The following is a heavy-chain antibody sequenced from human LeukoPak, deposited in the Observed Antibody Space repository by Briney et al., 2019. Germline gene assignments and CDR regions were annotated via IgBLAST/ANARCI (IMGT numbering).Heavy chain of an antibody. CDR2: IYSSGTT. CDR1: SGTINSYY. D-gene: IGHD2-21*02. CDR3: ARGPYCGGDCYFDY. V-gene: IGHV4-4*07. J-gene: IGHJ4*02. Sequence: SETLSLTCTVSSGTINSYYWSWLRQPAGKGLEWLGRIYSSGTTNYNPSLKSRVTMSIDTSKNQFPLKLTSVTAADTAVYYCARGPYCGGDCYFDYWGQGTPVTVSS.